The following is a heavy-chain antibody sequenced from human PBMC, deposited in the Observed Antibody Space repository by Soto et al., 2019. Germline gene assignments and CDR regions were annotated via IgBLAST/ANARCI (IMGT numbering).Heavy chain of an antibody. D-gene: IGHD3-10*01. CDR1: GGSIISGGYY. V-gene: IGHV4-31*03. CDR2: IYYSGST. J-gene: IGHJ6*02. CDR3: AREKYYYGSGKDGMDV. Sequence: SETLSLTCTVSGGSIISGGYYWVWIRQPPGKGLEWIGYIYYSGSTYYNPSLKSRVTISVDTSKNQFSLKLSSVTAADTAVYDCAREKYYYGSGKDGMDVWGQGTTVTVSS.